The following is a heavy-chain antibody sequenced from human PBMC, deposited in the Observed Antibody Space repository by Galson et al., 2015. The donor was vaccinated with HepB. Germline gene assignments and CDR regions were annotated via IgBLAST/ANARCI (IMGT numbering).Heavy chain of an antibody. V-gene: IGHV1-3*01. D-gene: IGHD3-3*01. CDR3: ARGGVFGGRYYFDY. CDR1: GYTFTSYA. CDR2: INAGNGNT. J-gene: IGHJ4*02. Sequence: SVKVSCKASGYTFTSYAMHWVRQAPGQRLEWMGWINAGNGNTKYSQKFQGRVTITRDTSASTAYMELSSLRSEDTAVYYCARGGVFGGRYYFDYWGQGTLVTVSS.